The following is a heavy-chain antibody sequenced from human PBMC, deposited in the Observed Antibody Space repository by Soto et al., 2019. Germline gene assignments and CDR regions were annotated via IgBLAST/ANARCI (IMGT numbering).Heavy chain of an antibody. D-gene: IGHD1-1*01. CDR1: GGTFSSYA. V-gene: IGHV1-69*13. CDR2: IIPIFGTA. J-gene: IGHJ4*02. CDR3: ARFLPDGYTLDY. Sequence: GASVKVSCKASGGTFSSYAISWVRQAPGQGLEWMGGIIPIFGTANYAQKFQGRVTIAADESTSTAYMELSSLRPEDTAVYYCARFLPDGYTLDYWGQGTLVTVSS.